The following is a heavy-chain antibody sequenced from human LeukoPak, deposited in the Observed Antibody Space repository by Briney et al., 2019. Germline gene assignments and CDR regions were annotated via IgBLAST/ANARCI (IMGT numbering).Heavy chain of an antibody. CDR2: IYYSGST. D-gene: IGHD4-23*01. CDR3: ARYGGNSVGNYYFDC. J-gene: IGHJ4*02. CDR1: GGSISSGGYY. Sequence: SETLSLTCTVSGGSISSGGYYWSWIRQHPGKGLEWIGYIYYSGSTYYNPSLKSRVTISVDTSKNQFSLKLSSVTAADTAVYYCARYGGNSVGNYYFDCWGQGTLVTVSS. V-gene: IGHV4-31*03.